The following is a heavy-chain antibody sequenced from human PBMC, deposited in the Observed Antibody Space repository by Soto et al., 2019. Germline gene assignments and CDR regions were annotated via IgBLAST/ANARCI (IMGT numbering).Heavy chain of an antibody. CDR1: GGTFSSYA. CDR3: AADYYDTSGYYFAY. D-gene: IGHD3-22*01. J-gene: IGHJ4*02. CDR2: IIPIFGTA. Sequence: QVQLVQSGAEVKKPGSSVKVSCKASGGTFSSYAITWVRQAPGQGLEWMGGIIPIFGTANYAQKFQGRVTIPADESTSPAYMELSSLRSEDTAVYYCAADYYDTSGYYFAYWGQGTLVTVSS. V-gene: IGHV1-69*01.